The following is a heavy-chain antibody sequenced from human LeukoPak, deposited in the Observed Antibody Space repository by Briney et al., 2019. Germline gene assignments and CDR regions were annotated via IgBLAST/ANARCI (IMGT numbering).Heavy chain of an antibody. Sequence: GGSLRLSCAASGFTFSSYFIHWVRQGPGKALVWVSRIGSNGSSASSADSVKGRFTISRDIAKNSLYLQMNSLRDEDTAVYYCVRDPDALDFWGQGTPVTVSS. V-gene: IGHV3-74*01. J-gene: IGHJ4*02. CDR1: GFTFSSYF. CDR3: VRDPDALDF. CDR2: IGSNGSSA.